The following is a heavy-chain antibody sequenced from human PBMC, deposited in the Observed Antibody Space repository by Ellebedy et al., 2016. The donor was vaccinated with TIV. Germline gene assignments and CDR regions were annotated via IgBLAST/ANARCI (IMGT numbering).Heavy chain of an antibody. CDR1: GYRFASQW. CDR3: ARFLGVGRTRYVDY. J-gene: IGHJ4*02. V-gene: IGHV5-51*01. Sequence: GESLKISCKASGYRFASQWIGWVRQKPGKGLEWVGIIYPGDSETRNSASIHGQVTISADTSASTAYLQWSSLKASDTAMYFCARFLGVGRTRYVDYWGQGTLVTVSS. CDR2: IYPGDSET. D-gene: IGHD3-3*01.